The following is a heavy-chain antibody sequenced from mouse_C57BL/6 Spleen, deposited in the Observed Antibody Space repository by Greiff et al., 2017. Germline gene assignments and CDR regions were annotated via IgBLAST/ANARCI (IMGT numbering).Heavy chain of an antibody. CDR2: IYPGDGDT. D-gene: IGHD1-1*01. CDR3: ARGRGYYYGSSPYWYFDV. Sequence: VQLQQSGAELVKPGASVKISCKASGYAFSSYWMNWVKQRPGKGLEWIGQIYPGDGDTNYNGKFKGKATLTADKSSSTAYMQLSSLTSEDSAVYFCARGRGYYYGSSPYWYFDVWGTGTTVTVSS. J-gene: IGHJ1*03. V-gene: IGHV1-80*01. CDR1: GYAFSSYW.